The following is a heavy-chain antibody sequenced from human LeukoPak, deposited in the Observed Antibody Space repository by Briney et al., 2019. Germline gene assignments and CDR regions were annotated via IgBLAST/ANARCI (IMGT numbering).Heavy chain of an antibody. Sequence: GGSLRLSCAASGFTFEDFAMHWVRQVPGKGLEWVSGISWRSGRIGYADSVKGRFTISRDNTNNSLYLRMNNLRAEDTALYYCAKDVGGVAGFYFDWWGLGTLVTVSS. J-gene: IGHJ4*02. CDR2: ISWRSGRI. CDR3: AKDVGGVAGFYFDW. V-gene: IGHV3-9*01. D-gene: IGHD6-19*01. CDR1: GFTFEDFA.